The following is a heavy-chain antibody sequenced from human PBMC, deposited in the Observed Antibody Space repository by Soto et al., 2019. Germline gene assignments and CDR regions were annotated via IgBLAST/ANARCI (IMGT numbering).Heavy chain of an antibody. Sequence: EGQLVESGGGLVQPGGSLRLSCAASGFTLSRRWMHWVRQAPGKGLVWVSRIKTDGTSTSYADSVKGRFTISRDNAKNTLYLQMNSLRAEDTAMYYCARDQDTYGQAVFDSWGQGTLVTVSS. CDR1: GFTLSRRW. CDR2: IKTDGTST. V-gene: IGHV3-74*01. CDR3: ARDQDTYGQAVFDS. D-gene: IGHD2-15*01. J-gene: IGHJ4*02.